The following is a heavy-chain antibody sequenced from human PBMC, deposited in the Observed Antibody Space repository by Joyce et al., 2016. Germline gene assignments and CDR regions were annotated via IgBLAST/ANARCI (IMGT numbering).Heavy chain of an antibody. Sequence: EVQLLESGGGLVQPGGSLRLSCAASGFTFSSYAMSWVRQAPGKGLEWVSAISGIGGSTNYADSVKGRFTISRDNSKNTLYLQMNSLRAEDTAVYYCARVGSWLLPHFDYWGQGTLVTVSS. CDR1: GFTFSSYA. CDR2: ISGIGGST. D-gene: IGHD3-22*01. V-gene: IGHV3-23*01. J-gene: IGHJ4*02. CDR3: ARVGSWLLPHFDY.